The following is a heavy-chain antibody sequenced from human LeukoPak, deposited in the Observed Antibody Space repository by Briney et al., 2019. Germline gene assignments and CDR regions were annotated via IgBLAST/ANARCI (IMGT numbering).Heavy chain of an antibody. CDR1: GGTFSSYA. D-gene: IGHD2-21*02. J-gene: IGHJ3*02. Sequence: GSSVKVSCKASGGTFSSYAIIWVRQAPGQGLEWMGRIIPIFGIANYAQKFQGRVTITADKSTSAAYMELSSLRSEDTAVYYCAIGDRGVMKGAFDIWGQGTMVTVSS. V-gene: IGHV1-69*04. CDR3: AIGDRGVMKGAFDI. CDR2: IIPIFGIA.